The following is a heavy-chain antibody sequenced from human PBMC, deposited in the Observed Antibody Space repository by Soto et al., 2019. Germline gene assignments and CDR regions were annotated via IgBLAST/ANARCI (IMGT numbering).Heavy chain of an antibody. J-gene: IGHJ6*03. CDR2: ISGGGGTI. CDR1: GFTFSDYY. D-gene: IGHD2-2*01. CDR3: AGRHCSSNSCLYYYYMDV. Sequence: GGSLTLSCAASGFTFSDYYMSWILQAPGKGLEWISYISGGGGTIYYADSVKGRFTISRDNARNSLYLEMNSLRAEDTAVYYCAGRHCSSNSCLYYYYMDVWGRGTTVTVSS. V-gene: IGHV3-11*01.